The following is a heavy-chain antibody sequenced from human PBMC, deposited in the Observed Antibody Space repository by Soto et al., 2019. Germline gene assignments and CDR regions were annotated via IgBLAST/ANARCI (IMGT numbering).Heavy chain of an antibody. CDR3: AKVRGIAARPGYYAFDI. Sequence: GGSLRLSCAASGFTFSSYAMSWVRQAPGKGLEGVSAISGSGGSTYYADSVKGRFTISRDNSKNKRYLQMNSLRAEDTAVYSCAKVRGIAARPGYYAFDIWGQGTMVTVSS. V-gene: IGHV3-23*01. D-gene: IGHD6-6*01. J-gene: IGHJ3*02. CDR2: ISGSGGST. CDR1: GFTFSSYA.